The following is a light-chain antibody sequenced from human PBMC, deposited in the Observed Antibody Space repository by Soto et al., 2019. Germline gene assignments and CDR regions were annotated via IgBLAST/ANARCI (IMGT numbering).Light chain of an antibody. CDR3: MQALQTPWT. Sequence: DIVMTQSPLSLPVTPGEPASISCRSSQSLLHSDGYNYLDWYLQKPGQSPQLLICLGSNRASGVPDRFSGSGSGTDFTLTISRVEAEDSGVYYCMQALQTPWTFGQGTKVDIK. V-gene: IGKV2-28*01. CDR1: QSLLHSDGYNY. CDR2: LGS. J-gene: IGKJ1*01.